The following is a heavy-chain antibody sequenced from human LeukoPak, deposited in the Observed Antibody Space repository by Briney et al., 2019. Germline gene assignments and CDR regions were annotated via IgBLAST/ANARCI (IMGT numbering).Heavy chain of an antibody. CDR3: AKTYYDSGYDY. V-gene: IGHV3-23*01. J-gene: IGHJ4*02. D-gene: IGHD3-22*01. Sequence: QSGGSLRLSCAASGFTFSSYAMSWVRQAPGKGLGGVSAISCGGGSAYYADSVKGRFTISRDNTKNTLYLQMNSLRAEDTAVYYCAKTYYDSGYDYWGQGTLVTVSS. CDR2: ISCGGGSA. CDR1: GFTFSSYA.